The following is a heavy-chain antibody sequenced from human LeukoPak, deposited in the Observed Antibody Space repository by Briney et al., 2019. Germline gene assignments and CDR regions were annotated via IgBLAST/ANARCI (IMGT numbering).Heavy chain of an antibody. CDR1: GGSFSGYY. CDR2: INHSGST. J-gene: IGHJ6*02. Sequence: PSETLSLTCAVYGGSFSGYYWSWIRQPPGKGLEWIGEINHSGSTNYNPSLKSRVTISVDTSKNQFSLKLSSVTAADTGVYYCAWLYYYGMDVWGQGTTVTVSS. D-gene: IGHD5-12*01. CDR3: AWLYYYGMDV. V-gene: IGHV4-34*01.